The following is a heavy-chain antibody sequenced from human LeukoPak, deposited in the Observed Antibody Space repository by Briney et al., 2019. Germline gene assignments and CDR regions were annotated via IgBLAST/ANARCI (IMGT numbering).Heavy chain of an antibody. CDR3: ARSRGWLQSHPLGY. D-gene: IGHD5-24*01. V-gene: IGHV4-34*01. J-gene: IGHJ4*02. CDR2: IHHSGST. Sequence: PSETLSLTCAVYGGSFSGYYWSWIRQPPGKGLEWIGEIHHSGSTKYNPSLKSRVTISVHTSKNQFSLKLGSVTAADTAVYYCARSRGWLQSHPLGYWGQGTLVAVSS. CDR1: GGSFSGYY.